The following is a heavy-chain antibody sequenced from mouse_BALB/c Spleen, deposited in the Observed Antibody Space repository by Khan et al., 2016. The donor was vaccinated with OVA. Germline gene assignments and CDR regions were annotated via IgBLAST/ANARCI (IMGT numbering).Heavy chain of an antibody. Sequence: QVQLKQSGAELARPGASVKMSCTASGYTFTSYTMHWVKQRPGQGLEWIGYINPSNGYTNYNQKFRDQATLTADKSSSTAYMQLRSLTSEDSAVYDWARGGPYHANYGAWVAYGGQGTLVTGAA. CDR2: INPSNGYT. CDR1: GYTFTSYT. D-gene: IGHD2-10*01. V-gene: IGHV1-4*01. CDR3: ARGGPYHANYGAWVAY. J-gene: IGHJ3*01.